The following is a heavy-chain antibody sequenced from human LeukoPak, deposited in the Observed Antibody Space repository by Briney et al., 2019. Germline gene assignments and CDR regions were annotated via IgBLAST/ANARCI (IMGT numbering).Heavy chain of an antibody. CDR3: ARKYCSSTSCSKGSWFDP. V-gene: IGHV3-23*01. Sequence: PGGSLRLSCAASGFTFSSYAMSWVRQAPGKGLEWASAISGSGGSTYYADSVKGRFTISRDNSKNTLYLQMNSLRAEDTAVYYCARKYCSSTSCSKGSWFDPWGQGTLVTVSS. D-gene: IGHD2-2*01. CDR1: GFTFSSYA. CDR2: ISGSGGST. J-gene: IGHJ5*02.